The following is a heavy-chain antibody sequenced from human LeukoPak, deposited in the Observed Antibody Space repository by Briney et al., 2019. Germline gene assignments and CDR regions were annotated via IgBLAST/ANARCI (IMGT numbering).Heavy chain of an antibody. CDR3: ARGESVVTAMTNWFDP. CDR2: IYYSGIT. CDR1: GGSISSNGYY. J-gene: IGHJ5*02. D-gene: IGHD2-21*02. Sequence: KTSETLSLTCTVSGGSISSNGYYWGWIRQSPGEGLEWIGNIYYSGITYYNASLKSRVTISVDTSKNQFSLKLSSVTAADTAVYYCARGESVVTAMTNWFDPWGQGTLVTVSS. V-gene: IGHV4-39*07.